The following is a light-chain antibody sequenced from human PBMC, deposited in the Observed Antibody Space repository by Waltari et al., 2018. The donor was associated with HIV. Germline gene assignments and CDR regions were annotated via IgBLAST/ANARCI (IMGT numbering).Light chain of an antibody. V-gene: IGLV2-23*02. CDR1: SSDVGSYNL. CDR2: EVS. J-gene: IGLJ2*01. Sequence: QSALTQPASVSGSFGQSITISCTGTSSDVGSYNLVSWYQYHPGKAPKLIIYEVSKRPSGVSNRFSGSKSGNTASLTGSGLQAEDEAHYYCCSYARSGIPFGGGTKLTVL. CDR3: CSYARSGIP.